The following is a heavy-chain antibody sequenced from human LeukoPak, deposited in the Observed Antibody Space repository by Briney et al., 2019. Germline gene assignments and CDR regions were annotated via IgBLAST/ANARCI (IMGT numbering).Heavy chain of an antibody. V-gene: IGHV3-73*01. CDR2: IRSKANSYAT. J-gene: IGHJ3*02. CDR3: THHDYYDSSGLTLDAFDI. D-gene: IGHD3-22*01. CDR1: GFTFSGSA. Sequence: GGSLKLSCAASGFTFSGSAMHWVRQASGKGLEWVGRIRSKANSYATAYAASVKGRFTISRDDSKNTAYLQMNSLKTEDTAVYYCTHHDYYDSSGLTLDAFDIWGQGTMVTVSS.